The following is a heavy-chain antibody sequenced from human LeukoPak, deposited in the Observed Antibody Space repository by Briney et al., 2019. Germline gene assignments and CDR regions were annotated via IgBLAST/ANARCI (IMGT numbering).Heavy chain of an antibody. CDR3: ARDFYSSGWVEY. V-gene: IGHV3-53*01. D-gene: IGHD6-19*01. J-gene: IGHJ4*02. CDR2: IYSGGST. CDR1: GFTVSNNY. Sequence: SGGSLRLSCAASGFTVSNNYMSWVRQAPGKGLEWVSVIYSGGSTYYADSVKGRFTISRDNSKNTLYLQMNSLRAEDTAVYYCARDFYSSGWVEYWGQGTLVTVSS.